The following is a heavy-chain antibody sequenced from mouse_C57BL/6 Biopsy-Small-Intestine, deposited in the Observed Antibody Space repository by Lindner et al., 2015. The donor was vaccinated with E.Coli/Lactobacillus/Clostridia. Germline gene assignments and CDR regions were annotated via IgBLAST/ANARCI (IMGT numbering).Heavy chain of an antibody. V-gene: IGHV1-53*01. D-gene: IGHD1-1*01. J-gene: IGHJ4*01. CDR1: GYTFTGYY. CDR3: ARVGRGYTSGYYCAY. Sequence: SVKVSCKASGYTFTGYYMHWVRQAPGQGLEWMGWINPNSGGTNYAQKFQGRVTMTRDTSISTAYMELSRLRSDDTAVYYCARVGRGYTSGYYCAYWGQGTLVTVSS. CDR2: INPNSGGT.